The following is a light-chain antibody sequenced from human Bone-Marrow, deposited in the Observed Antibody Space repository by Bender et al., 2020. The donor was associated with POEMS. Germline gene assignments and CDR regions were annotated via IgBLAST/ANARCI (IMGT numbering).Light chain of an antibody. CDR2: EAR. CDR3: CSYANNLTWV. Sequence: QSALTQPPSASGSPGQSVTISCTGTSSDVGGYNYVSWYQQYPDKAPKLIIYEARKRPSGISYRFSGSKSGNTASLTISGLQAEDEADYYCCSYANNLTWVFGGGTKLTVL. V-gene: IGLV2-8*01. J-gene: IGLJ3*02. CDR1: SSDVGGYNY.